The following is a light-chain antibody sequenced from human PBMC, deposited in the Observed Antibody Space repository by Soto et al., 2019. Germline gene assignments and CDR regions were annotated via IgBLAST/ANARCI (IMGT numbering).Light chain of an antibody. J-gene: IGKJ5*01. CDR3: QPSAAAPIT. CDR2: GAS. V-gene: IGKV3-20*01. CDR1: QSVGGN. Sequence: TVLTQSPVTLSLSPGERATLSCRASQSVGGNVAWYQQKPGQAPKLLISGASSRAPGIPDRFSGSGSGADFTLSISRLEPEDFALYYCQPSAAAPITFGQGTRLDI.